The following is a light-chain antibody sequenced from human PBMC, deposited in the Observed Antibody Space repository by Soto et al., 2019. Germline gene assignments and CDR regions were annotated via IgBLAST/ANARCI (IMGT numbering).Light chain of an antibody. V-gene: IGLV2-23*03. CDR1: TSDIGSYNL. CDR2: EGN. J-gene: IGLJ2*01. Sequence: QSVLTQPASVSGSPGQSITISCTGTTSDIGSYNLVSWYQKQPGKAPKLMIYEGNKRPSGVSNRFSASKSGNSASLTISGLQAEDEADYYCCSYAGFSTFVIFGGGTKLTVL. CDR3: CSYAGFSTFVI.